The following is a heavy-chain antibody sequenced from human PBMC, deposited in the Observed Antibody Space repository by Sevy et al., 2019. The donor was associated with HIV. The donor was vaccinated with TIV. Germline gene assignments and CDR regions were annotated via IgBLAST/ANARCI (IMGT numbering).Heavy chain of an antibody. V-gene: IGHV3-21*01. J-gene: IGHJ4*02. Sequence: GGSLRLSCAASGFTFSKYSMSWVRQPPGKGLEWVSTLSFGCGEINYADSVKGRFTISRDNAKNSLYLQMNSLRAEDTAVYYCAGAMFGLWSYFDYWGQGTLVTVSS. CDR1: GFTFSKYS. CDR3: AGAMFGLWSYFDY. D-gene: IGHD3-10*02. CDR2: LSFGCGEI.